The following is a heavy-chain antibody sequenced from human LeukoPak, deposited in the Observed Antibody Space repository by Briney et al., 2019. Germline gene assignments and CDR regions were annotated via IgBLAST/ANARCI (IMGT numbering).Heavy chain of an antibody. CDR2: INHSGST. V-gene: IGHV4-34*01. CDR3: ARGDPSTDYSSGWYPDY. Sequence: SETLSLTCAVYGGSFSGYYWSWIRQPPGKGLEWIGEINHSGSTNYNPSLKSRVTISVDTSKNQFSLKLSSVTAADTAVYYCARGDPSTDYSSGWYPDYWGQGTLVTVSS. J-gene: IGHJ4*02. D-gene: IGHD6-19*01. CDR1: GGSFSGYY.